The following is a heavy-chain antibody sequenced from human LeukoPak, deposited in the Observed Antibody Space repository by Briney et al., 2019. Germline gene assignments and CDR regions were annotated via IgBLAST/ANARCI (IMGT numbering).Heavy chain of an antibody. Sequence: AVTVSCKPSGGTFSSYAISWVRQAPGQGLEWMGRIIPILGIANYAQTLQGRVTITADKSTSTAYMELSSLRAEDTAVYYCARDRMVRGAYNWFDPWGQGTLVTVSS. CDR1: GGTFSSYA. CDR2: IIPILGIA. V-gene: IGHV1-69*04. J-gene: IGHJ5*02. CDR3: ARDRMVRGAYNWFDP. D-gene: IGHD3-10*01.